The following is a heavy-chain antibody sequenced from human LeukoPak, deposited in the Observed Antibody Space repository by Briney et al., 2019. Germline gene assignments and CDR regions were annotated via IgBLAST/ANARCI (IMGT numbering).Heavy chain of an antibody. V-gene: IGHV3-23*01. CDR3: AKFHDSSGYYYHSYFDY. J-gene: IGHJ4*02. CDR2: ISGSGGST. D-gene: IGHD3-22*01. Sequence: PGGSLRLSCAASGFTFSSNAMSWVRQAPGKGLEWVSAISGSGGSTYYADSVKGRFTISRDNSKNTLYLQMNSLRAEDTAVYYCAKFHDSSGYYYHSYFDYWGQGTLVTVSS. CDR1: GFTFSSNA.